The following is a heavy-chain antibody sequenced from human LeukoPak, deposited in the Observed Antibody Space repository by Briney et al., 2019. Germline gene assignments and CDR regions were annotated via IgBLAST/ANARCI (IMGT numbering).Heavy chain of an antibody. CDR3: AKDQTYSSGWFDY. D-gene: IGHD6-19*01. CDR2: ISGSGGST. Sequence: GGSLRLSCAASGFTFSSYAMSWVREAPGKGLEWVSAISGSGGSTYYADSVKGRFTISRDNSKNTLYLQMNSLRAEDTAVYYCAKDQTYSSGWFDYWGQGTLVTVSS. J-gene: IGHJ4*02. V-gene: IGHV3-23*01. CDR1: GFTFSSYA.